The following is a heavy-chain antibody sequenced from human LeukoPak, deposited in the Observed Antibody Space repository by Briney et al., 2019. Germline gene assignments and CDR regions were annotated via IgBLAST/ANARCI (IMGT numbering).Heavy chain of an antibody. CDR3: ARDLPRENSYAYGFWFDP. V-gene: IGHV4-4*07. Sequence: SETLSLACSVSGVSISTYYWTWIRQPAGKGLEWIGRMYIGGTRNYNPSLKSRVTMSIDTSKNQFSLKLSSVTAADTAVYYCARDLPRENSYAYGFWFDPWGQGTLVTVSS. D-gene: IGHD3-16*01. CDR2: MYIGGTR. CDR1: GVSISTYY. J-gene: IGHJ5*02.